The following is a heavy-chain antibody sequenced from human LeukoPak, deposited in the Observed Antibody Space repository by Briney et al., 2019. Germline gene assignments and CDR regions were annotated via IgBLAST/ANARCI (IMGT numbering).Heavy chain of an antibody. J-gene: IGHJ6*02. CDR3: ARAAYGDYEDYYYGMDV. V-gene: IGHV3-7*01. CDR2: IKQDGSEK. Sequence: PGGSLRLSCAASGFTFSSYWMSWVRQAPGKGLEWVANIKQDGSEKYYVDSVKGRFTISRDNAKNSLYLQMNSLRAEDTAVYYCARAAYGDYEDYYYGMDVWGQGTTVTVSS. CDR1: GFTFSSYW. D-gene: IGHD4-17*01.